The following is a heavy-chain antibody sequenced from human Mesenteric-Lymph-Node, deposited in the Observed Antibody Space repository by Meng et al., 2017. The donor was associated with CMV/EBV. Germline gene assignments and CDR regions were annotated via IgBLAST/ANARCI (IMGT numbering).Heavy chain of an antibody. D-gene: IGHD4-23*01. CDR1: GFTVSSNY. CDR2: IYSGGST. Sequence: GGSLRLSCAASGFTVSSNYMSWVRQAPGKGLEWVSVIYSGGSTYYADSVKGRFAISRDNSKNTLYLQMNSLRAEDTAVYYCAKEHGGNSPYYFDYWGQGTLVTVSS. V-gene: IGHV3-53*01. J-gene: IGHJ4*02. CDR3: AKEHGGNSPYYFDY.